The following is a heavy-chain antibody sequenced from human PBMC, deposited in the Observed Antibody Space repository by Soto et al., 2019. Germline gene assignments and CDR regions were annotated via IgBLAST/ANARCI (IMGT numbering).Heavy chain of an antibody. CDR3: ARGIVVVPAATAGRFDP. V-gene: IGHV4-34*01. Sequence: PSETLSLTCAVYGGSLSGYYWSWIRQPPGKGLEWIGEINHSGSTNYNPSLKSRVTISVDTSKNQFSLKLSSVTAADTAVYYCARGIVVVPAATAGRFDPWGQGTLVTVSS. J-gene: IGHJ5*02. CDR1: GGSLSGYY. CDR2: INHSGST. D-gene: IGHD2-2*01.